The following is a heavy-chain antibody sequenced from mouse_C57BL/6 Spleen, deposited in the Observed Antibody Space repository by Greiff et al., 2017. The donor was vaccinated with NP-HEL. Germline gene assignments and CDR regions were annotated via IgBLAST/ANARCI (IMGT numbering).Heavy chain of an antibody. Sequence: QVQLKESGAELARPGASVKLSCKASGYTFTSYGISWVKQRTGQGLEWIGEIYPRSGNTYYNEKFKGKATLTADKSSSTAYMELRSLTSEDSAVYFCAREYDSSGFYFDYWGQGTTLTVSS. J-gene: IGHJ2*01. CDR1: GYTFTSYG. V-gene: IGHV1-81*01. D-gene: IGHD3-2*02. CDR3: AREYDSSGFYFDY. CDR2: IYPRSGNT.